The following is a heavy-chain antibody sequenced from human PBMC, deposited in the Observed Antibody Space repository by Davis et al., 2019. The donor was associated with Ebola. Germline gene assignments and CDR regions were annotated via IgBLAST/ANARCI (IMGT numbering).Heavy chain of an antibody. V-gene: IGHV3-30*18. D-gene: IGHD2-2*01. CDR2: ISYDGSNK. Sequence: PGGSLRLSCAASGFSFSSYDMHWVRQAPGKGLEWVAVISYDGSNKYYAESARDRFTISRDDSKNTVYLQMNSLRPEDTAVYFCAKVRIPAVNGAYYYFYGMDVWGKGTTVTVSP. J-gene: IGHJ6*04. CDR1: GFSFSSYD. CDR3: AKVRIPAVNGAYYYFYGMDV.